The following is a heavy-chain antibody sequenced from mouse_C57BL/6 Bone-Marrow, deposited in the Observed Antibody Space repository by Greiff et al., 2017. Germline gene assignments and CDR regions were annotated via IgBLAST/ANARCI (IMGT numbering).Heavy chain of an antibody. Sequence: QVQLQQSGTELVKPGASVKLSCKASGYTFTSYWMHWVRQRPGQGLEWIGNINPSNGGTNYNEKFKSKATLTVDKSSSTAYMQLSSLTSEDSAVYYGARSYYSNRFDYWGQGTTLTVSS. CDR1: GYTFTSYW. V-gene: IGHV1-53*01. CDR3: ARSYYSNRFDY. CDR2: INPSNGGT. D-gene: IGHD2-5*01. J-gene: IGHJ2*01.